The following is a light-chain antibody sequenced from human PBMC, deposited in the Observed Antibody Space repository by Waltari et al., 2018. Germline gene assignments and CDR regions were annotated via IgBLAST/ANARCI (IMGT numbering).Light chain of an antibody. CDR2: DTN. CDR3: SSYAGGYVHYV. V-gene: IGLV2-8*01. CDR1: SSDIGAYKY. J-gene: IGLJ1*01. Sequence: QSDLTQPPSASGSPGHTFTISCTGSSSDIGAYKYASWYHQYPGKGPKLIIYDTNKRTSGIPDRFSASKSGNTASLTISGLQAEDEADYHCSSYAGGYVHYVLGTGTKVT.